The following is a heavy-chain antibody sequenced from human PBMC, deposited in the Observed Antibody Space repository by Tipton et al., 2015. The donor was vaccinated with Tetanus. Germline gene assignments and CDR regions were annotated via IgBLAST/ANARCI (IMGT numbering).Heavy chain of an antibody. J-gene: IGHJ4*02. CDR1: GGSISGSSYY. V-gene: IGHV4-39*01. Sequence: LRLSCTVSGGSISGSSYYWGWIRQPPGKGLEWIGSIYYSGSSYYNPTLKSRFTISVDTSKNHFSLKLDSVTAADAAVYYCARPGVGGYTGYYFDFWGQGTVVTVSS. D-gene: IGHD5-12*01. CDR3: ARPGVGGYTGYYFDF. CDR2: IYYSGSS.